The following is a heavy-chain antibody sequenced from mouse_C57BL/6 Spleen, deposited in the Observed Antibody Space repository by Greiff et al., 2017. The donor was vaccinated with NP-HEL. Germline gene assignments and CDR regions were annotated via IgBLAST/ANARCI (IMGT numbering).Heavy chain of an antibody. Sequence: DVMLVESGGDLVKPGGSLKLSCAASGFTFSSYGMSWVRQTPDKRLEWVATISSGGSYTYYPDSVKGRFTISRDNAKNTLYLQMSSLKSEDTAMYYCANVCDAYWYFEVWRTGTAVTVSS. V-gene: IGHV5-6*02. CDR2: ISSGGSYT. CDR3: ANVCDAYWYFEV. J-gene: IGHJ1*03. CDR1: GFTFSSYG.